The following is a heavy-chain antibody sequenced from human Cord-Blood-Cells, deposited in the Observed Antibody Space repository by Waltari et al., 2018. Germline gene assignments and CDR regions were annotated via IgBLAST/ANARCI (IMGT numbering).Heavy chain of an antibody. Sequence: EVQLVESGGGLVQPGGSLRLSCTASGFTFSSYAMSWVRQAPGKGLEWVSGISGSGGRTYYADAVKGRFTISRDNSKNTLYLQMNSLRAEDTAVYYCAKSNTAMVDYWGQGTLVTVSS. CDR3: AKSNTAMVDY. J-gene: IGHJ4*02. CDR1: GFTFSSYA. CDR2: ISGSGGRT. D-gene: IGHD5-18*01. V-gene: IGHV3-23*04.